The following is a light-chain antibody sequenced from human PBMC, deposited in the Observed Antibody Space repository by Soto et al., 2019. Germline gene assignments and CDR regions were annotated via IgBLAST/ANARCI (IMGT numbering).Light chain of an antibody. Sequence: EIVLTQSPVTLSLSPGERATLSCRASQSVRTYLAWYQVKPGQAPRLLIYDASRRASGVPARFSGSGSGTDFTLTIDRLEPEDFAVYYCHQYYSSPTTFGGGTKVDIK. CDR2: DAS. J-gene: IGKJ4*01. CDR1: QSVRTY. V-gene: IGKV3-20*01. CDR3: HQYYSSPTT.